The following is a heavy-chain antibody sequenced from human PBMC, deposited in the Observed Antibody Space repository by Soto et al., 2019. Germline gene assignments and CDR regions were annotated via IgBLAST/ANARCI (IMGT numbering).Heavy chain of an antibody. J-gene: IGHJ4*02. CDR3: ARASGGGVGTTSY. CDR2: ISAYNGKT. Sequence: ASVMVSCKASGYTFSNYGINWMRQVPGQGLEWMGWISAYNGKTNYAQRFQGRVSMTTDTSTNTAYMELTSLRSDDTAVYYCARASGGGVGTTSYWGQGTLVTVSS. CDR1: GYTFSNYG. V-gene: IGHV1-18*01. D-gene: IGHD1-26*01.